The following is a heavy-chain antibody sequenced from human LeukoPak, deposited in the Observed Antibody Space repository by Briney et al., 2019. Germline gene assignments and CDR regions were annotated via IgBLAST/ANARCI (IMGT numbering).Heavy chain of an antibody. Sequence: GASVKVSCKASGYTFTSYGISWVRQAPGQGLEWMGWISAYNGNTNYAQKLQGRVTMTTDTSTSTAYMELRSLRSDDTAVYYCAREGYYDFWSGYSIDYWGQGTLVTVSS. J-gene: IGHJ4*02. CDR2: ISAYNGNT. D-gene: IGHD3-3*01. CDR3: AREGYYDFWSGYSIDY. V-gene: IGHV1-18*01. CDR1: GYTFTSYG.